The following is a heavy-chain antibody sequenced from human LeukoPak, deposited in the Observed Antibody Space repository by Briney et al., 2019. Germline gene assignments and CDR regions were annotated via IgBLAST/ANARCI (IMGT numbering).Heavy chain of an antibody. J-gene: IGHJ4*02. D-gene: IGHD3-22*01. V-gene: IGHV3-11*04. CDR1: GFTFSDYY. CDR2: ISSSSSTI. Sequence: GGSLRLSCAASGFTFSDYYMSWIRQAPGTGLEWVSYISSSSSTIYYADSVKGRFTISRDNAKNSLYLQMNSLRAEDTAVYYCARVARSYSSGYSYWGQGTLVTVSS. CDR3: ARVARSYSSGYSY.